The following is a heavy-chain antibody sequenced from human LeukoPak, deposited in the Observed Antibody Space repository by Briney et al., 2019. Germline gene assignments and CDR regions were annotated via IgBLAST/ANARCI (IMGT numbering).Heavy chain of an antibody. V-gene: IGHV4-34*01. J-gene: IGHJ4*02. D-gene: IGHD6-19*01. CDR2: ITHSGST. CDR1: GGSFSGSY. CDR3: ASLIAVAGTDFDY. Sequence: SETLSLTCAVYGGSFSGSYWSWIRQPPGKGLEWIGEITHSGSTNYNPSLKSRVTISVDTSKNQFSLKLSSVTAADTAVYYCASLIAVAGTDFDYWGQGTLVTVSS.